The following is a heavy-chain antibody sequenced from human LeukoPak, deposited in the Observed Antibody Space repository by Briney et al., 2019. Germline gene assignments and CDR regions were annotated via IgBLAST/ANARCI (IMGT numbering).Heavy chain of an antibody. D-gene: IGHD1-26*01. CDR2: ISDSGGAT. Sequence: GGSLRLSCATSGFTFSSYAMSWVRQGPGKGLEWVASISDSGGATYYADSVKGRFTISRDSSRNTLYLEMNSLRAEDTAIYYCVKKATIVNPGNFFDYWGQGTLVTVSS. CDR3: VKKATIVNPGNFFDY. CDR1: GFTFSSYA. V-gene: IGHV3-23*01. J-gene: IGHJ4*02.